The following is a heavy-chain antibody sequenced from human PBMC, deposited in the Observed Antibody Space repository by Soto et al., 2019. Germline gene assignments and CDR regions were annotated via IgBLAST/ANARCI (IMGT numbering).Heavy chain of an antibody. J-gene: IGHJ4*02. CDR1: GGSFSGYY. CDR3: ARLGWLVRGYFEY. Sequence: XETLSLTCSVYGGSFSGYYWSWIRQPPGKGLEWIGEINHSGSTNYNPSLKSRVTISVDTSKNQFSLKLSSVTAADTAVYYCARLGWLVRGYFEYWGQGTLVTV. CDR2: INHSGST. V-gene: IGHV4-34*01. D-gene: IGHD6-19*01.